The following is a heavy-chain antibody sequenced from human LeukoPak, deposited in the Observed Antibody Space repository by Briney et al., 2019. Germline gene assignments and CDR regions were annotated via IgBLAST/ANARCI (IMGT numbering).Heavy chain of an antibody. CDR3: ASNYDSSGYGHDY. V-gene: IGHV3-30-3*01. Sequence: GRSLRLSCAASGFTFSSYAKHWVRQAPGKGLEWVAVISYDGSNKYYTDSVKGRFTISRDNSKNTLYLQMNSLRAEDTAVYYCASNYDSSGYGHDYWGQGTLVTVSS. CDR2: ISYDGSNK. D-gene: IGHD3-22*01. J-gene: IGHJ4*02. CDR1: GFTFSSYA.